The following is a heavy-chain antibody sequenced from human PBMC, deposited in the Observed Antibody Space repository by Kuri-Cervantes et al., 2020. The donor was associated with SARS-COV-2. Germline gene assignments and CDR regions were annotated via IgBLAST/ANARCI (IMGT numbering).Heavy chain of an antibody. CDR3: SSGLKRVVPAEKGSGEYYYYIDV. CDR1: GYSFTNND. Sequence: ASVKVSCKASGYSFTNNDIKWVRHASGQGLEWMGWMNPDTGNAGYAHKFQGRVTMTRIMSTSTAYMELSSLRSEDTAVYYGSSGLKRVVPAEKGSGEYYYYIDVWGKGTTVTDSS. V-gene: IGHV1-8*02. CDR2: MNPDTGNA. J-gene: IGHJ6*03. D-gene: IGHD2-2*01.